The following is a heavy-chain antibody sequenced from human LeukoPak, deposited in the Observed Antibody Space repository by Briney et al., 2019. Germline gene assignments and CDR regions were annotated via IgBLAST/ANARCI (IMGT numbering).Heavy chain of an antibody. CDR2: IYLGDSDT. J-gene: IGHJ5*02. V-gene: IGHV5-51*01. CDR3: ARLHGSETFLSYSWFDP. D-gene: IGHD3-10*01. Sequence: GESLKISCKGSGYSFPNYWIGWVRQMPGKGLEWKGLIYLGDSDTRYSPSFQGHVTISADKSINTAYLQWSSLKAADTAMYYCARLHGSETFLSYSWFDPWGQGTLVTVSS. CDR1: GYSFPNYW.